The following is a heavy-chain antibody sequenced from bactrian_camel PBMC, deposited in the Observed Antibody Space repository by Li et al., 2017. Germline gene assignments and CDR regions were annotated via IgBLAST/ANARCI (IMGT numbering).Heavy chain of an antibody. J-gene: IGHJ6*01. Sequence: HVQLVESGGGLVQPGGSLRLSCAASGFTFNDNWIHWVRQAPGKGLEWVSRISNDGTKTWYNDIVTGRFTISRDNAKNTVYLQMNSLKSEDTGLYFCVTQGFGHWGQGTQVTVS. V-gene: IGHV3S6*01. CDR2: ISNDGTKT. CDR3: VTQGFGH. CDR1: GFTFNDNW.